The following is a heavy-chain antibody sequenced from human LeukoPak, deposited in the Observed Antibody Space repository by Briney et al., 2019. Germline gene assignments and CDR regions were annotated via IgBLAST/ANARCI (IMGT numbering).Heavy chain of an antibody. V-gene: IGHV4-61*05. J-gene: IGHJ4*02. D-gene: IGHD6-13*01. Sequence: PSETLSLTCTVSGGSISRSTYYWSWIRQPPGKGLEYIGYIYYTGTTHYNPSLKGRVTISVDRPSNQFSLNVSSVTAADTAVYYCARHYDYSSSSWDPFDYWGQGTLVTVSS. CDR2: IYYTGTT. CDR3: ARHYDYSSSSWDPFDY. CDR1: GGSISRSTYY.